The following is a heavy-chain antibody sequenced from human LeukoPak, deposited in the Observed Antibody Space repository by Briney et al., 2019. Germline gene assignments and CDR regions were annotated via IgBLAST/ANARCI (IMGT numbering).Heavy chain of an antibody. CDR2: LSDSGGKT. CDR1: GFVFSSYA. J-gene: IGHJ4*02. V-gene: IGHV3-23*01. CDR3: AKVGLRLGGDY. Sequence: GGSLRLSCAASGFVFSSYAMSWVRQAPGKGLEWVSTLSDSGGKTYYADSVRGRFTISRDNSKNTLYLQMNSLRAEDTAVYYCAKVGLRLGGDYWGQGTLVTVSS. D-gene: IGHD4-17*01.